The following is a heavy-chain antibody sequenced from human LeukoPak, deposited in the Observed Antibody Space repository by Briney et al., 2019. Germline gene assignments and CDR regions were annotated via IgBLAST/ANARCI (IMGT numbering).Heavy chain of an antibody. CDR2: IYSGGST. J-gene: IGHJ6*02. Sequence: GGSLRLSCAASGFTVSSNYMSWVRQAPGKGLEWVSVIYSGGSTYYADSVKGRFTISRDNSKNTLYLQMNSLRVDDTAVYYCARESDYFYALDVWGQGTTVTVSS. V-gene: IGHV3-66*01. CDR1: GFTVSSNY. CDR3: ARESDYFYALDV.